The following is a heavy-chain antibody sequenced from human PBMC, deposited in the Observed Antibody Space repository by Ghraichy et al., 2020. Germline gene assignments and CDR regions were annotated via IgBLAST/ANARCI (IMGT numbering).Heavy chain of an antibody. D-gene: IGHD6-6*01. Sequence: GGSLRLSCAASGFTFSSYSMNWVRQAPGKGLEWVSYISSSSSTIYYADSVKGRFTISRDNAKNSLYLQMNSLRDEDTAVHYCTREHVLTHDYGMDVWGQGTTVTVSS. CDR2: ISSSSSTI. CDR1: GFTFSSYS. J-gene: IGHJ6*02. V-gene: IGHV3-48*02. CDR3: TREHVLTHDYGMDV.